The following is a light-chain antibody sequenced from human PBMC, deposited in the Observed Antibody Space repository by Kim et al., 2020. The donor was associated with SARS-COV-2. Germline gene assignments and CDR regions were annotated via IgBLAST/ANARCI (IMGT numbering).Light chain of an antibody. CDR3: QQYKGSPWT. J-gene: IGKJ1*01. CDR1: QSISSW. CDR2: KAS. Sequence: DIQMTQSPSTLSASVGDRVTITCRASQSISSWLAWYQQKPGKAPKLLIYKASSLESGVPSRFSGSVSGTEFTLTISSLQPDDFATYYCQQYKGSPWTFGQGTKVDIK. V-gene: IGKV1-5*03.